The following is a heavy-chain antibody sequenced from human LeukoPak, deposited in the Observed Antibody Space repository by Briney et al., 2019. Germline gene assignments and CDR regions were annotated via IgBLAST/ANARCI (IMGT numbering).Heavy chain of an antibody. CDR2: IYYSGST. CDR1: GGSISSSSYY. V-gene: IGHV4-39*07. Sequence: PSETLSLTCTVSGGSISSSSYYWGWMRQPPGKVLEWIGSIYYSGSTYYNPSLKSRVTISVDTSKNQFSLKLSSVTAADTAVYYCARKSAGAFDIWGQGTMVTVSS. J-gene: IGHJ3*02. CDR3: ARKSAGAFDI.